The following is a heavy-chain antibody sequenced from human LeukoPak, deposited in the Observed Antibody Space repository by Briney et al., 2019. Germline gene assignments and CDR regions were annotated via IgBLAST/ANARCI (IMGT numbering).Heavy chain of an antibody. CDR1: GGSISSSSCY. Sequence: LETLSLTCTVSGGSISSSSCYWGWIRQPPGKGLEWIGSIYYSGSTYYNPSLKSRVTISVDTCKNQFSLKLSSVTAADTAVYYCARLTLSGVSADYWGQGTLVTVSS. CDR3: ARLTLSGVSADY. D-gene: IGHD2/OR15-2a*01. J-gene: IGHJ4*02. CDR2: IYYSGST. V-gene: IGHV4-39*01.